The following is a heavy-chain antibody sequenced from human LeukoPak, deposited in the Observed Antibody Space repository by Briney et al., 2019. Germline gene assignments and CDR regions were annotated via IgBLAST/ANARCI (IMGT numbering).Heavy chain of an antibody. Sequence: SETLSLTCIVSGGSLRDTYWSWIRQSPGKGLEWIAGIKHGGSTNYNPSLKSRVTISADTSKNEISLKLSTVTAADTAVYYCARLQFLSGGYYAFDSWGQGSLVTVSS. CDR1: GGSLRDTY. J-gene: IGHJ4*02. CDR2: IKHGGST. D-gene: IGHD3-22*01. CDR3: ARLQFLSGGYYAFDS. V-gene: IGHV4-34*01.